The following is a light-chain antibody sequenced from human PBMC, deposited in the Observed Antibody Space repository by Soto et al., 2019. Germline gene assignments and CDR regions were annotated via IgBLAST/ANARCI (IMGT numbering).Light chain of an antibody. CDR1: QAFGNL. Sequence: DIQMTQSPSSVSASVGDRVIITCRASQAFGNLLAWYQQKRGKAPKLLIYGISILQGVVTSSFSGSESGTDFTLTISGVQPEDSATSYGQQAATCPFTFGGGTEVEIK. CDR3: QQAATCPFT. J-gene: IGKJ4*01. CDR2: GIS. V-gene: IGKV1-12*01.